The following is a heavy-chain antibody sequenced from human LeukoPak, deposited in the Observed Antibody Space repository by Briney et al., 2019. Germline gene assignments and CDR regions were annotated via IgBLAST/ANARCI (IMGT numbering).Heavy chain of an antibody. CDR1: GFTFGDYA. J-gene: IGHJ4*02. Sequence: PGRSLRLSCTASGFTFGDYAITWIRQAPGKGLEWVGFIRKKADGGTPEYAAPVKGRFIISRDDSKSIAYLQMNSLKTDDTAVYYCTKGPPTRYWGQGTLVSVSS. V-gene: IGHV3-49*03. D-gene: IGHD1-26*01. CDR3: TKGPPTRY. CDR2: IRKKADGGTP.